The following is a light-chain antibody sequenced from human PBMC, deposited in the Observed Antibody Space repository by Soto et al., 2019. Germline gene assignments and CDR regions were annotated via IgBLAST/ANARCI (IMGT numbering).Light chain of an antibody. CDR2: GAS. V-gene: IGKV3-15*01. Sequence: EIVMTQSPATLSVSPGERATLSCRASQSVSSNLAWYQQKPGQAPRLLIYGASTRATGIPARFSGSGSGTEITHTISSLQSEDFAIYFCQQYNNWPPDRTFGQGTKVEI. CDR1: QSVSSN. J-gene: IGKJ1*01. CDR3: QQYNNWPPDRT.